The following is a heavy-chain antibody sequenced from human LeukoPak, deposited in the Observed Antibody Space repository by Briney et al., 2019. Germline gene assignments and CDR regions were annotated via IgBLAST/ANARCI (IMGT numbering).Heavy chain of an antibody. CDR3: VRGGGSASYFDH. D-gene: IGHD3-16*01. Sequence: GGSLRLSCAASGFTFSSSWMSWVRQAPGKGLEWVANINLDGSERNYVDSVKGRFTIARDNAMNSLYLQMNSLGGEDTAVYYCVRGGGSASYFDHWGQGTLVTVSS. V-gene: IGHV3-7*01. CDR1: GFTFSSSW. CDR2: INLDGSER. J-gene: IGHJ4*02.